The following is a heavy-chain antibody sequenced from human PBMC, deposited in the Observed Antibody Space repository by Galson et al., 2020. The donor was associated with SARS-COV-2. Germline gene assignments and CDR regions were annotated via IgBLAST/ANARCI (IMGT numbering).Heavy chain of an antibody. CDR1: GFTFSSYS. CDR3: ARDGLGDYYYYAGSGRAGYYYYVMDV. CDR2: ISSSSGYI. Sequence: KAGGSLRLSCAASGFTFSSYSMNWVRQAPGKGLEWVSSISSSSGYIYYADSVKGRFTISRDNAKHSVYLQVNSLRAEDTAVYYCARDGLGDYYYYAGSGRAGYYYYVMDVWGQGTTVTVSS. J-gene: IGHJ6*02. D-gene: IGHD3-22*01. V-gene: IGHV3-21*06.